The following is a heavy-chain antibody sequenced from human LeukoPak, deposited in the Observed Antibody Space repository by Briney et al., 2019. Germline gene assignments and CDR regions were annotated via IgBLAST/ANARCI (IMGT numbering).Heavy chain of an antibody. D-gene: IGHD3-10*01. CDR2: INPNSGGT. Sequence: GASVKVSCKASGYTFTGYYMHWVRQAPGQGLEWMGWINPNSGGTNYAQKFQGRVTMTRDTSISTAYMELSRLRSDDTAVYYCARDRFGESHYYYYYMDVWGKGTTVTISS. CDR3: ARDRFGESHYYYYYMDV. V-gene: IGHV1-2*02. CDR1: GYTFTGYY. J-gene: IGHJ6*03.